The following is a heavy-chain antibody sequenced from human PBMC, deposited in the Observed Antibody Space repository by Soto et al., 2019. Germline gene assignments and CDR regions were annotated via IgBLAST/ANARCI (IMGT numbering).Heavy chain of an antibody. Sequence: QVQLVESGGGVVQPGRSLRLSCAASGFTFSSYAMHWFRQAPGKGLEWVAVISYDGSNKYYADSVKGRFTISRDNSKNTLYLQMNSLRAEDTAVYYCARADIVVVPAARFDYWGQGTLVTVSS. D-gene: IGHD2-2*01. J-gene: IGHJ4*02. V-gene: IGHV3-30-3*01. CDR1: GFTFSSYA. CDR2: ISYDGSNK. CDR3: ARADIVVVPAARFDY.